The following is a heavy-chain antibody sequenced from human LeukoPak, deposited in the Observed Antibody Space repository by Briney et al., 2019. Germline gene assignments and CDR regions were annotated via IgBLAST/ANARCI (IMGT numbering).Heavy chain of an antibody. J-gene: IGHJ3*02. CDR2: ISAYNGNT. V-gene: IGHV1-18*01. CDR3: ARVRSSWPDDAFDI. Sequence: ASVKVSCKASGYTFSSSGISWVRQAPGQGLEWMGWISAYNGNTNYAQKLQGRVTMTTDTSTSTAYMELRSLRSDDTAVYYCARVRSSWPDDAFDIWGQGTMVTVSS. D-gene: IGHD6-13*01. CDR1: GYTFSSSG.